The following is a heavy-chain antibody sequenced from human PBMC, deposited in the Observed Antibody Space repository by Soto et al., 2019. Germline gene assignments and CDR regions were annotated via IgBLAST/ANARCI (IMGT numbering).Heavy chain of an antibody. CDR2: ISYDGSNK. CDR3: AKSRVFIGAIVTLLDS. J-gene: IGHJ4*02. V-gene: IGHV3-30-3*01. CDR1: GFTFSSYA. Sequence: PGGSLRLSCAASGFTFSSYAMHWVRQAPGKGLEWVAVISYDGSNKYYADSVKGRFTISRDNSKNTLYLQMNSLRAEDTAVYYCAKSRVFIGAIVTLLDSWGQGTQVTVLL. D-gene: IGHD3-16*02.